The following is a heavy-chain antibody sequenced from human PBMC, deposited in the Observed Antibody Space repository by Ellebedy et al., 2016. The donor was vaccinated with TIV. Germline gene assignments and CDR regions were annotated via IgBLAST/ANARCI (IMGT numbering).Heavy chain of an antibody. J-gene: IGHJ4*02. D-gene: IGHD6-13*01. V-gene: IGHV3-30*18. CDR3: AKPSDPNPGYSASWATYLDY. Sequence: GGSLRLSXEASGFTFRRFAMHWVRQAPGKGLEWVAVVSADGSRRSYADSMKGRFTISRDNSKNTLFVQMNSLTAEDTAVYYCAKPSDPNPGYSASWATYLDYWGQGTLVTVSS. CDR1: GFTFRRFA. CDR2: VSADGSRR.